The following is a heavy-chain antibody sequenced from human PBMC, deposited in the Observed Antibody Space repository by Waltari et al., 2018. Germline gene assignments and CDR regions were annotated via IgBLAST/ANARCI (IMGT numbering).Heavy chain of an antibody. J-gene: IGHJ4*02. CDR2: RDRGGRET. CDR1: GFTFSNFW. CDR3: ARDLYDTGSGDYPGRDF. Sequence: EVQLVESGGVLVHPGGSLRLSCAASGFTFSNFWMHWVRQAPGKGLVLGVRRDRGGRETSYTGSVKGRCTISRDNTKNTLYLQMNSRRGEDTGVYYCARDLYDTGSGDYPGRDFWGQGTLVTVAS. D-gene: IGHD1-26*01. V-gene: IGHV3-74*01.